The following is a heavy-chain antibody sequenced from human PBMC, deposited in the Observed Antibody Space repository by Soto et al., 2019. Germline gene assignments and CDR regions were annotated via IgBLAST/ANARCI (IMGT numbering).Heavy chain of an antibody. Sequence: ASVKVSCKASGYTFTSYDMHWVRQAPGQGLEWMGIINPSGGSTSYAQKFQGRVTMTRDTSTSTVYMELSSLRSEDTAVYYCAREGVPHGNNNWFDPWGQGTLVTVSS. D-gene: IGHD1-1*01. CDR1: GYTFTSYD. CDR3: AREGVPHGNNNWFDP. V-gene: IGHV1-46*01. CDR2: INPSGGST. J-gene: IGHJ5*02.